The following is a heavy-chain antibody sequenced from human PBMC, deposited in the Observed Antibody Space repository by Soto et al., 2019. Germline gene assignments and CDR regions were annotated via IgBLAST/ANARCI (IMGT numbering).Heavy chain of an antibody. D-gene: IGHD2-2*01. J-gene: IGHJ4*02. CDR3: ASHRTFWPFDA. Sequence: SETLSLTCAVYGGSFSGYYWSWIRQPPGKGLEWIGEINHSGVTNYKPSLKRRVTISVDTSKNQFSLQLKSVTAADTAVYYCASHRTFWPFDAWGQGTVVTVSS. V-gene: IGHV4-34*01. CDR1: GGSFSGYY. CDR2: INHSGVT.